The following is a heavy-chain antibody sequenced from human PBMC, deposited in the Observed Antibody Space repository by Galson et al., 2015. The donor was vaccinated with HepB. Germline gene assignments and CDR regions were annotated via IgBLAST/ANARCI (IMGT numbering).Heavy chain of an antibody. V-gene: IGHV3-30-3*01. D-gene: IGHD1-26*01. CDR1: GFTFSSYA. CDR2: ISYDGSNK. J-gene: IGHJ4*02. Sequence: SLRLSCAASGFTFSSYAMHWVRQAPGKGLEWVAVISYDGSNKYYADSVKGRFTISRDNSKNTLYLQMNSLRAEDTAVYYCASFSGSYNFDYWGQGTLVTVSS. CDR3: ASFSGSYNFDY.